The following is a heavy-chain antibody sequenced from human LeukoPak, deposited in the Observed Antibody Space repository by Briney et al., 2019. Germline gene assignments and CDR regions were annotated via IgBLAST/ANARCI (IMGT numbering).Heavy chain of an antibody. CDR2: IYYSGST. CDR3: ATRGFTCGSCYAFDAFDI. D-gene: IGHD2-15*01. J-gene: IGHJ3*02. Sequence: SETLSLTCTVSGGSISRSSYYWGWIRQSPGKGLEWIGSIYYSGSTYYNPSLKSRVTILVDTSKNRFSLKLSSVTAADRAVYYCATRGFTCGSCYAFDAFDIWGQGTMVTVSS. V-gene: IGHV4-39*07. CDR1: GGSISRSSYY.